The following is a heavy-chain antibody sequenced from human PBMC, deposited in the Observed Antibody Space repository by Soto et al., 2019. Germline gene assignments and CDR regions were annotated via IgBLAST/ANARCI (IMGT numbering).Heavy chain of an antibody. Sequence: SETLSLTCYAAGGVRGSGDYYWTCIRQPPAKGLEYIGYIYKTGKTYYNPSLKSRPFISLDTSKSQFFLRLTSVTAAATAMYYCARSLSSSSGYFGTWGKGTMVTVSS. CDR2: IYKTGKT. CDR3: ARSLSSSSGYFGT. CDR1: GGVRGSGDYY. J-gene: IGHJ6*04. D-gene: IGHD6-6*01. V-gene: IGHV4-30-4*01.